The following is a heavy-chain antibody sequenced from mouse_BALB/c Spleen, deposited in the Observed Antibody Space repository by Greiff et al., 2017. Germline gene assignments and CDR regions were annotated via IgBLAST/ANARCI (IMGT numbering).Heavy chain of an antibody. CDR2: ISSGSSTI. J-gene: IGHJ3*01. CDR1: GFTFSSFG. D-gene: IGHD3-3*01. CDR3: AREGTKLPFAY. V-gene: IGHV5-17*02. Sequence: DVMLVESGGGLVQPGGSRKLSCAASGFTFSSFGMHWVRQAPEKGLEWVAYISSGSSTIYYADTVKGRFTISRDNPKNTLFLQMTSLRSEDTAMYYCAREGTKLPFAYWGQGTLVTVSA.